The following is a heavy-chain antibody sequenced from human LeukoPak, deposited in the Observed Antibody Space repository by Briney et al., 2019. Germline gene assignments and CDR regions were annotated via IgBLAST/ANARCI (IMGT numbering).Heavy chain of an antibody. CDR2: ISGSDDNT. CDR3: ANDFDH. CDR1: GFTFSSYA. Sequence: GGSLRLSCAASGFTFSSYAMSWVRQAPGKGLEWVSTISGSDDNTYYADSVKGRFTISRDISKNTLYLQTNSLRADDTAVYYCANDFDHWGQGTLVTVSS. J-gene: IGHJ4*02. V-gene: IGHV3-23*01.